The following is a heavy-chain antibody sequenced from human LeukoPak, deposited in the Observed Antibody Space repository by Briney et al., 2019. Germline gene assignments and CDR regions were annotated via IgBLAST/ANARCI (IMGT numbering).Heavy chain of an antibody. V-gene: IGHV3-23*01. CDR1: GFTFSSYA. CDR3: TRHGMVRGENFDY. CDR2: ISGSGGST. Sequence: GGSLRLSCAASGFTFSSYAMSWVRQAPGKGLEWVSAISGSGGSTYYADSVKGRFTISRDNSKNTLYLQMNSLKTEDTAVYYCTRHGMVRGENFDYWGQGTLVTVSS. J-gene: IGHJ4*02. D-gene: IGHD3-10*01.